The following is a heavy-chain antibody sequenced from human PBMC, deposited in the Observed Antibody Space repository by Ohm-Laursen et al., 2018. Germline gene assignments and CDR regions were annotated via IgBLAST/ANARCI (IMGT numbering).Heavy chain of an antibody. D-gene: IGHD1-26*01. CDR3: ARVVVPATTVRSYYYGMDV. CDR2: MSEDGSNK. V-gene: IGHV3-30*03. J-gene: IGHJ6*02. Sequence: SLRLSCAASGFTLRSYVMHWVRQAPGKGLEWVAVMSEDGSNKYYAASVRGRFTLSRDNSKNTMYLQMKSLRTEDTAVYYCARVVVPATTVRSYYYGMDVWGQGTTVTVSS. CDR1: GFTLRSYV.